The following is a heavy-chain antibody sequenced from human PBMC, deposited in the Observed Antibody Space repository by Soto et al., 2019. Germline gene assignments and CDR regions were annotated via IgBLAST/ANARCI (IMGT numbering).Heavy chain of an antibody. D-gene: IGHD6-6*01. CDR3: AKDLTRQLAYWLDP. V-gene: IGHV1-2*02. Sequence: ASVKVSCKASGFSFTGYYIHWLRQAPGQGLEWMGWINAHSGGTEYAQRFQGRVTLTRDTSISTAYMTLSSLRSDDTAIYYCAKDLTRQLAYWLDPWGQGTQVTVSS. CDR2: INAHSGGT. J-gene: IGHJ5*02. CDR1: GFSFTGYY.